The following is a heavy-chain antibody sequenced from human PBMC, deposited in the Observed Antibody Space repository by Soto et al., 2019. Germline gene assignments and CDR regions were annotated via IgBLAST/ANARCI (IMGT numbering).Heavy chain of an antibody. CDR3: ARDYSDSRAPDN. J-gene: IGHJ4*02. CDR1: GYTFTNYY. Sequence: QVQLVQSGAEGKKPGASVKVSCKASGYTFTNYYMHWVRQAPGQGLEWMGIINPSGGSTIYAQEFQGRVTMTRDTSTSTFYMDLSSLRSEDTAVYYCARDYSDSRAPDNWGQGTLVTVSS. V-gene: IGHV1-46*01. CDR2: INPSGGST. D-gene: IGHD6-13*01.